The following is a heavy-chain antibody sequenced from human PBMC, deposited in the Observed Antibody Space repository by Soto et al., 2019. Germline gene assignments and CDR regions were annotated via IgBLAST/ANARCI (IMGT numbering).Heavy chain of an antibody. V-gene: IGHV3-15*01. Sequence: EVQLVESGGGLVKPGGSLRLSCAASGFTFSNAWMSWVRQAPRKGLEWVGRIKSKTDGGTTHYAAPVKGRLTISRDDSKSTLYLQMNSLKTEDTAVYYCATDRLLVAAASDYWGQGTLVTVSS. CDR2: IKSKTDGGTT. J-gene: IGHJ4*02. D-gene: IGHD2-15*01. CDR3: ATDRLLVAAASDY. CDR1: GFTFSNAW.